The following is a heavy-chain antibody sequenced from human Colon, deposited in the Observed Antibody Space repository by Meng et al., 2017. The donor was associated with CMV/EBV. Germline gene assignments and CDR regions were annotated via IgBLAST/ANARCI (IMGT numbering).Heavy chain of an antibody. CDR3: AILTGMSRAPPSG. J-gene: IGHJ4*02. D-gene: IGHD1-20*01. CDR1: GFTFSSYI. CDR2: ISSSSSYI. Sequence: GGSLRLSCAASGFTFSSYIMNWVRQAPGKGLEWVSSISSSSSYIYYADSLKGRFTISRDNAKNSPYLQMNSLRAEDTAVYYCAILTGMSRAPPSGWGQGTLVTVSS. V-gene: IGHV3-21*01.